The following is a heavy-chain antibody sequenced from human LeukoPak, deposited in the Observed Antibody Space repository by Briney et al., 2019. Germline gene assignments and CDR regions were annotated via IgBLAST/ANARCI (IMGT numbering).Heavy chain of an antibody. J-gene: IGHJ5*02. V-gene: IGHV4-4*09. CDR1: GGSISSYY. D-gene: IGHD4-23*01. CDR3: ARQGGRGGTRFDP. Sequence: SETLSLTCTVSGGSISSYYWSWIRQPPGKGLEWIGYIYTSGSTNYNPSLKSRVTISVDTSKNQFSLKLSSVTAADTAVYYCARQGGRGGTRFDPWGQGTLVTVSS. CDR2: IYTSGST.